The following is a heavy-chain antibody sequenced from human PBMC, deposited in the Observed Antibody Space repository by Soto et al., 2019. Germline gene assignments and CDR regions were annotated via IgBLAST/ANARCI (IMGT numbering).Heavy chain of an antibody. D-gene: IGHD3-3*01. J-gene: IGHJ6*03. CDR3: ARLLYDFWSGYPPDRYMDV. Sequence: SETLSLTCTVSGGSISSYYWSWIRQPPGKGLEWIGYIYYSGSTNYNPSLKSRVTISVDTSKNQFSLKLSSVTAADTAVYYCARLLYDFWSGYPPDRYMDVWGKGTTVTVSS. CDR2: IYYSGST. CDR1: GGSISSYY. V-gene: IGHV4-59*01.